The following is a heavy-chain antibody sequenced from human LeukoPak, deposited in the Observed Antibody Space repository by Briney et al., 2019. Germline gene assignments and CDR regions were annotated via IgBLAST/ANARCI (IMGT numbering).Heavy chain of an antibody. CDR2: ISSNGGST. CDR1: GFTFSSYA. Sequence: GGSLRLSCSASGFTFSSYAMHWVRQAPGKGLEYVSAISSNGGSTYYADSVKGRFTISRDNSKNTLYLQMNSLRAEDTAVYYCAKDRRGWYWEFDYWGQGTLVTVSS. D-gene: IGHD6-19*01. CDR3: AKDRRGWYWEFDY. J-gene: IGHJ4*02. V-gene: IGHV3-64*04.